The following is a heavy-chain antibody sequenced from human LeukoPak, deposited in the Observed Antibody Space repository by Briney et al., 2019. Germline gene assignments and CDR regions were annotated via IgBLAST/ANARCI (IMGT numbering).Heavy chain of an antibody. Sequence: GVSLRLSCAASGFTVSSNYMSWVRQPPAKGLEWVSVIYSGGSTYYADSVKGRFTISRDNSKNTLYLQMNSLRAEATAVYYCARGYYDTPGAFDIWGQGTMVTVSS. CDR1: GFTVSSNY. J-gene: IGHJ3*02. CDR3: ARGYYDTPGAFDI. CDR2: IYSGGST. D-gene: IGHD3-22*01. V-gene: IGHV3-66*02.